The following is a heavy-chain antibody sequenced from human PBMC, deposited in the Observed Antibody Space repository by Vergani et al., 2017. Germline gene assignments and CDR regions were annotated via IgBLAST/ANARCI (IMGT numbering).Heavy chain of an antibody. CDR1: GGSISSYY. CDR2: IYYSGST. D-gene: IGHD3-10*01. CDR3: ARDGGPAKYGSGSHFDP. V-gene: IGHV4-59*01. Sequence: QVQLQESGPGLVKPSQTLSLTCTVSGGSISSYYWSWIRQPPGKGLEWIGYIYYSGSTNYNPSLKSRVTISVDTSKNQFSLKLSSVTAADTAVYYCARDGGPAKYGSGSHFDPWGQGTLVTVSS. J-gene: IGHJ5*02.